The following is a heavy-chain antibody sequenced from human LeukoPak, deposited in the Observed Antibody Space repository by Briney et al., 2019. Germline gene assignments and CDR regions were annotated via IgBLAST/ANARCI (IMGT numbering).Heavy chain of an antibody. Sequence: ASVKVSCKASGYTFTSYAIHWVRQAPGQRLEWMGWISAGNGNTKYSQNFQGRVTFISNTSATTAFMELSSLRSEDAAVYYCARDSGSGSNDYWGQGTLVPSPQ. CDR2: ISAGNGNT. CDR3: ARDSGSGSNDY. CDR1: GYTFTSYA. J-gene: IGHJ4*02. V-gene: IGHV1-3*01. D-gene: IGHD1-26*01.